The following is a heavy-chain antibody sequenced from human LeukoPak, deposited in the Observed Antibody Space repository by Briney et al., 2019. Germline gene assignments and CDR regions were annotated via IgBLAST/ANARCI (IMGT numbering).Heavy chain of an antibody. J-gene: IGHJ2*01. V-gene: IGHV1-2*02. CDR2: INPNSGGT. CDR3: SREGDYGDYGRLWYFDL. D-gene: IGHD4-17*01. CDR1: GYTFTGYF. Sequence: GASVKVSRKTSGYTFTGYFMHWVRQAPGQGLEWMGWINPNSGGTNYAQKFQGRVTMTRDTSTSTAYMELTRLRSDDTAMYYCSREGDYGDYGRLWYFDLWGRGTLVTVSS.